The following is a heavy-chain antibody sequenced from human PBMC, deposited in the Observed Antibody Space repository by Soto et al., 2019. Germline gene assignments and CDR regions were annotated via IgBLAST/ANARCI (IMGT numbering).Heavy chain of an antibody. CDR1: GGTFSSYA. V-gene: IGHV1-69*12. D-gene: IGHD3-22*01. Sequence: QVQLVQSGAEVKKPGSSVKVSCKASGGTFSSYAISWVRQAPGQGLEWMGGIIPIFGTANYAQKFQGRVTITADEFTSTAYMEVGSLRSEDTAVYYCARAVYYYDCSGLDAFDIWGQGTMVTISS. CDR2: IIPIFGTA. J-gene: IGHJ3*02. CDR3: ARAVYYYDCSGLDAFDI.